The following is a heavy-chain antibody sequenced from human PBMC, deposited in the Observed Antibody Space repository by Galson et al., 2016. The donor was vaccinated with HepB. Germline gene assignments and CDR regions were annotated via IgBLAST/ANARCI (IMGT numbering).Heavy chain of an antibody. D-gene: IGHD3-3*01. J-gene: IGHJ6*02. V-gene: IGHV3-15*07. CDR2: IKTKSDGGRT. CDR3: TTGGYDFWSGFYELSSYAMDV. CDR1: GSSFSDAW. Sequence: SLRLSCAASGSSFSDAWMNWVRQAPGKGLEWVGRIKTKSDGGRTDYAAPVRGRFTLSRDDSETTLYLHMNNLRTEDTAVYYCTTGGYDFWSGFYELSSYAMDVWGQGTTVTVSS.